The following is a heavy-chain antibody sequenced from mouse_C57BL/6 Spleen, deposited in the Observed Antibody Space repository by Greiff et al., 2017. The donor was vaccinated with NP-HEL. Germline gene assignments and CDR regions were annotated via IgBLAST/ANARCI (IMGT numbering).Heavy chain of an antibody. CDR1: GYTFTSYW. CDR2: IHPSDSDT. D-gene: IGHD1-1*01. Sequence: VQLQQPGAELVKPGASVKVSCKASGYTFTSYWMHWVKQRPGQGLEWIGRIHPSDSDTNYNQKFKGKATLTVDKSSSPAYMQLSSLTSENSAVYYWAIEAYDYGSSPYAMDYWGQGTSVTVAS. V-gene: IGHV1-74*01. CDR3: AIEAYDYGSSPYAMDY. J-gene: IGHJ4*01.